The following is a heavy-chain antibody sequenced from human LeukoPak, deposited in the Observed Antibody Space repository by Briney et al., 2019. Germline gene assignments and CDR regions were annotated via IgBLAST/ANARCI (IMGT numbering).Heavy chain of an antibody. V-gene: IGHV4-59*08. CDR2: SYYNGNT. Sequence: SETLSLTCTVSGGSITNYYWSWIRQPPGKGLEWIGFSYYNGNTNYNPSLKSRVTISGDTSKNQFSLRLSSVTAADTAVYYCARASYSYDINGWVPFDYWGQGTLVTVSS. CDR1: GGSITNYY. D-gene: IGHD3-22*01. J-gene: IGHJ4*02. CDR3: ARASYSYDINGWVPFDY.